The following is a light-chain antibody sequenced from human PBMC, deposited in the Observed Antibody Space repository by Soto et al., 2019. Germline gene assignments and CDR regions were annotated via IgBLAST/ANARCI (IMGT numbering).Light chain of an antibody. CDR2: DAS. Sequence: DIQMTQSPSSLSVSEGDTVTITCQASQDISHYLSWYQQKPGKAPKVLIYDASNLETGVPSRFSGSGSGTDFTFTVSSLEPEDIATYYCQQYDSLPWTFGQGTKVEIK. CDR1: QDISHY. V-gene: IGKV1-33*01. CDR3: QQYDSLPWT. J-gene: IGKJ1*01.